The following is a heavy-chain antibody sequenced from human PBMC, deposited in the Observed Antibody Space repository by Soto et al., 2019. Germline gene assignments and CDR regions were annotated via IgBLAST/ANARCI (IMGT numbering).Heavy chain of an antibody. V-gene: IGHV4-59*01. J-gene: IGHJ6*02. CDR2: IYYSGST. Sequence: SETLSLTCTVSGGSISSYYWSWIRRPPGKGLEWIGYIYYSGSTNYNPSLKSRVTISVDTSKNQFSLKLSSVTAADTAVYYCAGRDYDFWSGYPNPYYYYYGMDVWGQGTTVTVSS. CDR3: AGRDYDFWSGYPNPYYYYYGMDV. CDR1: GGSISSYY. D-gene: IGHD3-3*01.